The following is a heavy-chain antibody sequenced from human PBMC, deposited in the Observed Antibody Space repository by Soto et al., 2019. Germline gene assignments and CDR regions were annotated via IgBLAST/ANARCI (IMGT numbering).Heavy chain of an antibody. V-gene: IGHV3-23*01. CDR3: AKGIYYYDSSGYYYYYYGMDV. Sequence: GGSLRLSCAASGFTFSSYAMSWVRQAPGKGLEWVSAISGSGGSTYYADSVKGRFTISRDNSKNTLSVQMNSLRAEDTAVYYCAKGIYYYDSSGYYYYYYGMDVWGQGTTVTVS. CDR1: GFTFSSYA. J-gene: IGHJ6*02. CDR2: ISGSGGST. D-gene: IGHD3-22*01.